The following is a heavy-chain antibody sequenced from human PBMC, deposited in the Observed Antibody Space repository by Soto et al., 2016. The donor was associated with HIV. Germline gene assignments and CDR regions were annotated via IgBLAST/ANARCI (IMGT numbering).Heavy chain of an antibody. CDR3: ARDWGGMHLSYYYGMDV. V-gene: IGHV3-21*01. CDR2: ISSDSHYT. CDR1: TFTLSGYN. D-gene: IGHD2-21*01. Sequence: EVHLVESGGGLVKPGVSLRLSCEASTFTLSGYNFNWVRQAPGKGLEWISSISSDSHYTYYADSVRGRFTISRDNAKNSLYLQMNSLRVEDTAVYFCARDWGGMHLSYYYGMDVWGQGTTVIVSS. J-gene: IGHJ6*02.